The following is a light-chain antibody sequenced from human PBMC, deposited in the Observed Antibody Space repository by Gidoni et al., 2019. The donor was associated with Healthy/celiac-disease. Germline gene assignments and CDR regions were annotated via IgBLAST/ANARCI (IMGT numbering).Light chain of an antibody. CDR3: PQYNSYWT. CDR2: KAY. Sequence: DVQMNQSPSTLSASVGDRVTSTCLASQSIKSCLVWYQQKPGKAPKLLIYKAYSLECGFPSRFCGSGSVTEFTLSISSLQPDDFATYYCPQYNSYWTFGHGTKVEIK. V-gene: IGKV1-5*03. CDR1: QSIKSC. J-gene: IGKJ1*01.